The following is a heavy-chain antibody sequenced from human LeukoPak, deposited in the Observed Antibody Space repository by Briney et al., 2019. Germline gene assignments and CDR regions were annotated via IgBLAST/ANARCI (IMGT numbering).Heavy chain of an antibody. CDR2: INYSGNT. V-gene: IGHV4-39*01. J-gene: IGHJ6*03. CDR1: GGSISSSSYY. Sequence: SETLFLTCTVSGGSISSSSYYWVWIRQPPGKELEWIGSINYSGNTYYNPSVKSRVTISVDTSKNQFSLKLSSVTAADTAVYYCARVLEGYSYDYYMDVWGKGTTVTVSS. CDR3: ARVLEGYSYDYYMDV. D-gene: IGHD5-18*01.